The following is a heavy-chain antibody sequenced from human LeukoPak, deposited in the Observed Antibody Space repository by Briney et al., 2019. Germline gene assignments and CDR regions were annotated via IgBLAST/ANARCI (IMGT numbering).Heavy chain of an antibody. Sequence: GGSLRLSCAASGFTFSGYWMSWVRQAPGKGLERVATVTQDGSEKYYVDSVKGRFTISRDNAKSSLFLQMNSLRAEDTAVYYCARLGCVRACPHGALNWWGQGTLVTVSS. J-gene: IGHJ4*02. CDR1: GFTFSGYW. CDR3: ARLGCVRACPHGALNW. CDR2: VTQDGSEK. V-gene: IGHV3-7*03. D-gene: IGHD3/OR15-3a*01.